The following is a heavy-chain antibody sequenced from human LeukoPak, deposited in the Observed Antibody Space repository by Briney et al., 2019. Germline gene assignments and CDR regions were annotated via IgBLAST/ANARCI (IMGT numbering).Heavy chain of an antibody. CDR1: GFTFSSYW. CDR2: INQDESAK. V-gene: IGHV3-7*01. Sequence: GGSLRLSCAASGFTFSSYWMSWVRQAPGKGLEWVANINQDESAKSYVDSVKGRFTISRDNGENSLYLQMNSLSDEDTAVYYCAKSHHVTAIDYWGQGTLVTVSS. D-gene: IGHD2-21*02. J-gene: IGHJ4*02. CDR3: AKSHHVTAIDY.